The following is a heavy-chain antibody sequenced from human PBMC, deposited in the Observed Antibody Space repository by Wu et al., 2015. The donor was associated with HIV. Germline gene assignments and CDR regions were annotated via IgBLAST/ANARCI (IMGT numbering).Heavy chain of an antibody. V-gene: IGHV1-18*01. CDR1: GYTFTSYG. CDR3: ARDGNRPADVLVVRGVGGERMSFDI. D-gene: IGHD3-10*01. CDR2: ISAYNGNT. Sequence: QVQLVQSGAEVKKPGASVKVSCKASGYTFTSYGISWVRQAPGQGLEWMGWISAYNGNTNYAQKLQGRVTMTTDTSTSTAYMELRSLRSDDTAVYYCARDGNRPADVLVVRGVGGERMSFDIVGPRDKWSPSL. J-gene: IGHJ3*02.